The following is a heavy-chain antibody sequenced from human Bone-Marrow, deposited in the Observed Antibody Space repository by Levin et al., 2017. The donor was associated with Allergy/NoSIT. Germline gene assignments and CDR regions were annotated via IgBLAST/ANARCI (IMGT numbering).Heavy chain of an antibody. Sequence: GESLKISCAASGFTFDDYTMHWVRQRPGKALEWVSLISWDGDITNEEEGEEGGFTISRDNSKNSLYLQMNSLRTEDTAFYFCVKQGDCGGDCYPDYWGKGTLVTVSS. CDR1: GFTFDDYT. CDR2: ISWDGDIT. J-gene: IGHJ4*02. V-gene: IGHV3-43*01. D-gene: IGHD2-21*02. CDR3: VKQGDCGGDCYPDY.